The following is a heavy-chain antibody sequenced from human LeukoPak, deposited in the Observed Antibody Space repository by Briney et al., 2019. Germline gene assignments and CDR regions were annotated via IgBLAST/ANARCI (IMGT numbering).Heavy chain of an antibody. CDR2: INPNSGGT. J-gene: IGHJ4*02. CDR1: GHTFSVYY. V-gene: IGHV1-2*02. Sequence: ASVKVSCKASGHTFSVYYINWVRQAPGQGPECMGWINPNSGGTNYAQKFQGRVTMTRDTSITTAYIELSRLRSDDTAVYYCATLAVFHTQGIDSWGQGTLITVSS. D-gene: IGHD2-15*01. CDR3: ATLAVFHTQGIDS.